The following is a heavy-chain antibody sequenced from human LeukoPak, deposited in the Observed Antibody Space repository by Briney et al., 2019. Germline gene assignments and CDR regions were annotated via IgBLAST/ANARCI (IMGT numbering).Heavy chain of an antibody. Sequence: SETLSLTCTVSGGSISSYYWSWIRQPPGKGLEWIGYIYYSGSTNYNPSLKSRVTISVDTSKNQFSLKLSSVTAADTAVYYCARHPPAAGTDYWGQGTLVTVSS. V-gene: IGHV4-59*08. J-gene: IGHJ4*02. CDR2: IYYSGST. CDR1: GGSISSYY. D-gene: IGHD6-13*01. CDR3: ARHPPAAGTDY.